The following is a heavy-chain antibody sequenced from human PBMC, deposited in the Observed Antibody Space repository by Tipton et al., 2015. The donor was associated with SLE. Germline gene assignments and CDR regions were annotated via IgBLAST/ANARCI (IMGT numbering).Heavy chain of an antibody. Sequence: TLSLTCTVSGCSISTHYLPWIRQPPGKGLEWIGYIYYSGSTNYNPSLKSRVTISVDTSKNQFSLKLSSVTAADTAVYYCARGGGTYYYDRSGYRNAEYFQHRGQGTLVTVSS. CDR3: ARGGGTYYYDRSGYRNAEYFQH. D-gene: IGHD3-22*01. J-gene: IGHJ1*01. CDR1: GCSISTHY. V-gene: IGHV4-59*11. CDR2: IYYSGST.